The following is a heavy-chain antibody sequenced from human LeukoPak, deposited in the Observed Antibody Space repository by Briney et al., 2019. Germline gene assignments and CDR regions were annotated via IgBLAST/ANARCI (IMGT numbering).Heavy chain of an antibody. D-gene: IGHD6-19*01. CDR3: ARGLGGWPIDY. Sequence: PGGSLRLSCAASGFTFSSYWMSWVRQAPGKGLEWVANIKQDGSEKYYVDSVKGRFTISRVNAKNSLYLQMNSLRAEDTAVYYCARGLGGWPIDYWGQGTLVTVSS. CDR1: GFTFSSYW. V-gene: IGHV3-7*01. CDR2: IKQDGSEK. J-gene: IGHJ4*02.